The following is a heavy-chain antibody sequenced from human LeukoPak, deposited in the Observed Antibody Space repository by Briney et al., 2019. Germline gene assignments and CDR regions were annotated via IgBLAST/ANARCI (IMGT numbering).Heavy chain of an antibody. CDR3: ARQVGDY. CDR2: ISASGSST. V-gene: IGHV3-21*01. Sequence: PGGSLRLSCAASGLTFSSHYMTWVRQAPGKGLEWVSSISASGSSTYYAASVTGRFTISRDNGKKSLYLQMNSLRAEDTAVYYCARQVGDYWSQGTLVTVSS. J-gene: IGHJ4*02. CDR1: GLTFSSHY.